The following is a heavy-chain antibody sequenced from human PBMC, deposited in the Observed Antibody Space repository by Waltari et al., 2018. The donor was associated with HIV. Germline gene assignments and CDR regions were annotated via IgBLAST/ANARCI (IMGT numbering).Heavy chain of an antibody. CDR1: GFTFSDYS. Sequence: QVQLVESGGGLVQPGRSLKLSCAASGFTFSDYSMSWLRKAPRKGLEWFSYISSSGTTIYYADSVKGRFTISRDNAKNSLYLQMSSLIAEDTAVYYCATGGGQFRFGVAKRTYGMDVWGQGTTVTVSS. D-gene: IGHD3-10*01. CDR3: ATGGGQFRFGVAKRTYGMDV. J-gene: IGHJ6*02. V-gene: IGHV3-11*01. CDR2: ISSSGTTI.